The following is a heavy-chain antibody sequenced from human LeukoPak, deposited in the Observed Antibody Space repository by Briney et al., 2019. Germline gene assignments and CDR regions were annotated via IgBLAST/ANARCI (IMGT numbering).Heavy chain of an antibody. D-gene: IGHD2-15*01. Sequence: GRSLRLSCAASGFTFSSYGMHWVRQAPGKGLEWVAVIWYHGSNKYYGDSVKGRFTISRDNSKNTLYLQMNSLRAEDTAVYYCARGAYCSGGSCPYFDSWGQGTLVTVSS. CDR2: IWYHGSNK. J-gene: IGHJ4*02. CDR1: GFTFSSYG. V-gene: IGHV3-33*08. CDR3: ARGAYCSGGSCPYFDS.